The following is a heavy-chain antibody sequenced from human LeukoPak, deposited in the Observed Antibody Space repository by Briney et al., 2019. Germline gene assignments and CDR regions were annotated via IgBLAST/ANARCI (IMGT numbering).Heavy chain of an antibody. D-gene: IGHD2-15*01. Sequence: ASVKVSCKAFGYTFTGYYMHWVRQAPGQGLEWMGWINPNTGDTNFAQKFQGRVAMTRDTSLSTAYMDLSGLTSDDTAVYYCARDWPGISLHFDLWGRGTLITVSS. CDR2: INPNTGDT. CDR3: ARDWPGISLHFDL. CDR1: GYTFTGYY. J-gene: IGHJ2*01. V-gene: IGHV1-2*02.